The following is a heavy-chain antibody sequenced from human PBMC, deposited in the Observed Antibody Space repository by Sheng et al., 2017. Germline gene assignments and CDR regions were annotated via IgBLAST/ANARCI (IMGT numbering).Heavy chain of an antibody. V-gene: IGHV3-33*01. CDR1: GFTFSSYG. CDR2: IWYDGSNK. CDR3: ARETYDYGVLVDY. Sequence: QVQLVESGGGVVQPGRSLRLSCAASGFTFSSYGMHWVRQAPGKGLEWVAVIWYDGSNKYYADSVKGRFTISRDNSKNTLYLQMNSLRAEDTAVYYCARETYDYGVLVDYWGQGTLVTVSS. D-gene: IGHD4-17*01. J-gene: IGHJ4*02.